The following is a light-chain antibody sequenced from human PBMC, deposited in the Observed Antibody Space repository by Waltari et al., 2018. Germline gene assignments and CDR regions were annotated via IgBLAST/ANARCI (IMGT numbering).Light chain of an antibody. V-gene: IGKV4-1*01. J-gene: IGKJ4*01. CDR3: QQYYSSPLT. Sequence: DIVMTQSPDSLAVSLGERAAINCKSSQSLLYTSKNKNFLAWFQKKPGQPPKLPFYWASTRESGVPDRFSASGSGTDFTLTISSLQTEDVAVYYCQQYYSSPLTFGGGTRVEIK. CDR1: QSLLYTSKNKNF. CDR2: WAS.